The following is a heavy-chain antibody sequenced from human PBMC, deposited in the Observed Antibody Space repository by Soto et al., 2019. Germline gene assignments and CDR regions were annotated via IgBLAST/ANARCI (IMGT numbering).Heavy chain of an antibody. V-gene: IGHV3-30-3*01. D-gene: IGHD3-16*01. J-gene: IGHJ4*02. CDR1: GFTFSSYA. CDR2: ISYDGSNK. Sequence: GGSLRLSCAASGFTFSSYAMHWVRQAPGKGLEWVAVISYDGSNKYYADSVKGRFTISRDNSKNTLYLQMNSLRAEDTAVYYCARDLPRRGLDYWGQGTLVTVSS. CDR3: ARDLPRRGLDY.